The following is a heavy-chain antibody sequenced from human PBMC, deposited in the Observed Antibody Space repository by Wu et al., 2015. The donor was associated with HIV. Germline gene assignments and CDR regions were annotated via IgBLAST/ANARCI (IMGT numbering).Heavy chain of an antibody. D-gene: IGHD5-12*01. CDR2: INPKNGGT. CDR1: GGTFSSYA. J-gene: IGHJ4*02. Sequence: QVQLVQSGAEVKKPGSSVKVSCKASGGTFSSYAISWVRQAPGQGLEWMGWINPKNGGTDYARGFQGRLTMTRDMSSSTVYVELKRLTSEDTAMYFCARSHKWLQLRYLGNFDYWGQGT. CDR3: ARSHKWLQLRYLGNFDY. V-gene: IGHV1-2*02.